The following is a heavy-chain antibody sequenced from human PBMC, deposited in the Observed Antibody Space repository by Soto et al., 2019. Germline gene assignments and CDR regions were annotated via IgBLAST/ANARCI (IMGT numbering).Heavy chain of an antibody. J-gene: IGHJ6*02. CDR2: ISSSSYI. Sequence: RLSCAASGFTFSSYSMNWVRQAPGKGLEWVSSISSSSYIYYADSVKGRFTISRDNAKNSLYLQMNSLRAEDTAVYYCARDLYSSGWSPYGMDVWGQGTTVTVSS. V-gene: IGHV3-21*01. CDR3: ARDLYSSGWSPYGMDV. CDR1: GFTFSSYS. D-gene: IGHD6-19*01.